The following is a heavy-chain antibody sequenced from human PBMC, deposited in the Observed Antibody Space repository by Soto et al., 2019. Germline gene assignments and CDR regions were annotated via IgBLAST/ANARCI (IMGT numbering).Heavy chain of an antibody. D-gene: IGHD6-6*01. CDR1: GFTFSSYG. Sequence: QVQLVESGGGVVQPGRSLRLSCAASGFTFSSYGMHWVRQAPGKGLEWVAVISYDGSNKYYADSVKGRFTISRDNSKNTLYLQMNSLRAEDTAVYYCAKDLLLEYSSSFHYYYGMDVWGQGTTVTVSS. CDR3: AKDLLLEYSSSFHYYYGMDV. V-gene: IGHV3-30*18. CDR2: ISYDGSNK. J-gene: IGHJ6*02.